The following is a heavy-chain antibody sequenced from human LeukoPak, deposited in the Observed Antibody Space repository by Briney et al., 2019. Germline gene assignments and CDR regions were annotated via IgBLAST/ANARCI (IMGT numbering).Heavy chain of an antibody. CDR2: IYYSGST. V-gene: IGHV4-30-4*01. J-gene: IGHJ4*02. Sequence: SETLSLTCTVSGDSISTYYWSWIRQPPGKGLEWIGYIYYSGSTYYNPSLKSRVTISVDTSKNQFSLKLSSVTAADTAVYYCARVYCSSTSCLFGYWGQGTLVTVSS. CDR3: ARVYCSSTSCLFGY. D-gene: IGHD2-2*01. CDR1: GDSISTYY.